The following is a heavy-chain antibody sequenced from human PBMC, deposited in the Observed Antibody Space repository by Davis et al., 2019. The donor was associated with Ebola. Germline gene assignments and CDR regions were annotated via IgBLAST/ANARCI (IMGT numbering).Heavy chain of an antibody. CDR3: ASSGYYYGPFDY. V-gene: IGHV3-53*01. CDR1: VITFSSYA. J-gene: IGHJ4*02. CDR2: IYSGGST. Sequence: GGSLRLSCADSVITFSSYAMSWVRQAPGKGLEWVSVIYSGGSTYYADSVKGRFTISRDNSKNTLYLQMNSLRAEDTAVYYCASSGYYYGPFDYWGQGTLVTVSS. D-gene: IGHD3-22*01.